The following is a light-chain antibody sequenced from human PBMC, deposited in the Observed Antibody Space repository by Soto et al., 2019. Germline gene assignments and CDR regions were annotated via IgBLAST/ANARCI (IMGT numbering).Light chain of an antibody. J-gene: IGKJ1*01. CDR1: QSVSNNY. CDR2: GAS. V-gene: IGKV3-20*01. CDR3: QQYNDWPLT. Sequence: EIVLTQSPGTLSLSPGERATLSCRASQSVSNNYLAWYQQKPGQAPRLLIYGASNRATGIPDRFSGSGSGTDFTLTISRLEPEDFALYYCQQYNDWPLTFGQGTK.